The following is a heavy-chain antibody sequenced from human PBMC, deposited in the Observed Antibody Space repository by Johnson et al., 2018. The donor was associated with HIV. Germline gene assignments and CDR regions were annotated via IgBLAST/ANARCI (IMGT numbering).Heavy chain of an antibody. CDR2: ISWNGGSI. CDR1: GFTFDDYA. V-gene: IGHV3-9*01. J-gene: IGHJ3*01. CDR3: AKDPPGS. D-gene: IGHD1-26*01. Sequence: VQLVESGGGLVQPGRSMRLSCAASGFTFDDYAMHWVRQAPGKGLEWVSGISWNGGSIGYADSVKGRFTISRDNAKSSLFLQMNSLRGEDTAVYYCAKDPPGSWGQGTMVTVSS.